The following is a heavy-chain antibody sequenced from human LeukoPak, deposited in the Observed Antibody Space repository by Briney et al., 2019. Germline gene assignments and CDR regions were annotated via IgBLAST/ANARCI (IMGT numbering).Heavy chain of an antibody. V-gene: IGHV1-2*02. D-gene: IGHD7-27*01. CDR1: GYTFTDYH. Sequence: ASVKVSCKASGYTFTDYHMHWVRQAPGQGLEWMGWINPNSGGTNYAQKFQGRVSMTRDTSTSTAYMELRSLRSDDTAVYYCARELGSDAFDIWGQGTMVTVSS. CDR3: ARELGSDAFDI. J-gene: IGHJ3*02. CDR2: INPNSGGT.